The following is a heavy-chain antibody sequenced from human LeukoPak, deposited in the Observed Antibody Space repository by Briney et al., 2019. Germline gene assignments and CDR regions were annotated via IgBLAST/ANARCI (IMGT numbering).Heavy chain of an antibody. CDR1: GYTFTSYD. CDR2: MNPNSGNT. V-gene: IGHV1-8*01. D-gene: IGHD6-13*01. J-gene: IGHJ4*02. CDR3: ARDAGADSSSWYPPFDY. Sequence: ASVKVSCKASGYTFTSYDINWVRQATGQGLEWMGWMNPNSGNTGYAQKFQGRVTMTRNTSISTAYMELSSLRSEDTAVYYCARDAGADSSSWYPPFDYWGQGTLVTVSS.